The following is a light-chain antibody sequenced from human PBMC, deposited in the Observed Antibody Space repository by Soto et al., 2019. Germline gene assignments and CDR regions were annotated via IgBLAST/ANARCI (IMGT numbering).Light chain of an antibody. CDR3: QQFNDYPIT. V-gene: IGKV1D-13*01. CDR1: QAISRA. J-gene: IGKJ5*01. CDR2: DAS. Sequence: AIQLTQSPSSLSASVGDRVTITCRASQAISRALAWYQQKPGKPPQLLIHDASTLESGVPSRFSGSGSGTDLTLTISSLQLEDFATYYCQQFNDYPITFGQGTRLEIK.